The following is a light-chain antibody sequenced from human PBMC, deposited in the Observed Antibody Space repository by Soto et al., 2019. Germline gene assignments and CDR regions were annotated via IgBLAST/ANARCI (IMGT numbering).Light chain of an antibody. J-gene: IGLJ3*02. CDR1: NSNLGAGYD. Sequence: QSVLTQPPSVSGAPGQRVTISCTGNNSNLGAGYDVHWYQQLPGAAPKLVIFGNRNRPSGVPERFSGSKSGTSASLAITGLQAEDEADYYCATWDDNLVAWLFGGGTKLTVL. CDR2: GNR. V-gene: IGLV1-40*01. CDR3: ATWDDNLVAWL.